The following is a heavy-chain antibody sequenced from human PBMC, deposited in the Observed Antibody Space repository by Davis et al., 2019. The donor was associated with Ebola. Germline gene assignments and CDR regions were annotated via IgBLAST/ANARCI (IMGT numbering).Heavy chain of an antibody. D-gene: IGHD2-2*01. CDR3: ARRGGYCISTSCYAGGWFDP. V-gene: IGHV5-51*01. J-gene: IGHJ5*02. CDR2: IYPGDSDT. CDR1: GYSFTSYW. Sequence: GESLKISCKGSGYSFTSYWIGWVRQMPGKGLEWMGIIYPGDSDTRYSPSFQGQVTISADKSISTAYLQWSSLKASDTAMYYCARRGGYCISTSCYAGGWFDPWGQGTLVTVSS.